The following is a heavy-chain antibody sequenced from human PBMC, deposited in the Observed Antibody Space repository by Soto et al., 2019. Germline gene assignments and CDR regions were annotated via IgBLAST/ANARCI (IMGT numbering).Heavy chain of an antibody. CDR2: ISGSGGST. Sequence: GGSLRLSCAASGFTFSSYAMSWVRQAPGKGLEWVSAISGSGGSTYYADSVKGRFTISRDNAKNTLYLQMNSLRAEDTAVYYCAKFPDDPNESHLFGVVTNWGQGTLVTVSS. CDR1: GFTFSSYA. V-gene: IGHV3-23*01. J-gene: IGHJ4*02. D-gene: IGHD3-3*01. CDR3: AKFPDDPNESHLFGVVTN.